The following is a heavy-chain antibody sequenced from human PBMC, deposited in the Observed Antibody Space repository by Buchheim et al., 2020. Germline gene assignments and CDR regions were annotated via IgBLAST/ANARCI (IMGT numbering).Heavy chain of an antibody. CDR3: ARASAHYGGNSKGSLDY. Sequence: EVQLLESGGGLVQPGGSLRLSCAASEFTFSSYAMSWVRQAPGKGLEWVSAISGSGGSTYYADSVRGRFTISRDNSKNTLYLQMNSLRAEDTAVYYCARASAHYGGNSKGSLDYWGQGTL. CDR1: EFTFSSYA. J-gene: IGHJ4*02. CDR2: ISGSGGST. V-gene: IGHV3-23*01. D-gene: IGHD4-23*01.